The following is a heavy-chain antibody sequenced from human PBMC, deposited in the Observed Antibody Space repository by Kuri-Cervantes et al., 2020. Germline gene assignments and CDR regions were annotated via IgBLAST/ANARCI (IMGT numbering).Heavy chain of an antibody. CDR2: IIPIFGTA. V-gene: IGHV1-69*06. J-gene: IGHJ3*02. CDR1: GGTFSSYA. Sequence: GGSLRLSCKASGGTFSSYAISWVRQAPGQGLEWMGGIIPIFGTANYAQKFQGRVTITADKSTSTAYMELSSLRSEDTAVYYCARVGYCSSTSCPRGAFDIWGQGTMVTVSS. D-gene: IGHD2-2*01. CDR3: ARVGYCSSTSCPRGAFDI.